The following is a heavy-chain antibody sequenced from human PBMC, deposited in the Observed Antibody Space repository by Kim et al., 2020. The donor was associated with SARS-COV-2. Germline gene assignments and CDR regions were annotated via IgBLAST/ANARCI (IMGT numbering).Heavy chain of an antibody. D-gene: IGHD6-13*01. V-gene: IGHV3-64D*09. CDR3: VKGREGRIAAAAGY. Sequence: ADSVKGRFTISRDNSKNTLYLQMSSLRAEDTAVYYCVKGREGRIAAAAGYWGQGTLVTVSS. J-gene: IGHJ4*02.